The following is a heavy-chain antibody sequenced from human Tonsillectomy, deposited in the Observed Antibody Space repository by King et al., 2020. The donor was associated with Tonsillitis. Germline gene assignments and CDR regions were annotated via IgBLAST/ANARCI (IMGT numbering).Heavy chain of an antibody. CDR1: GFIFSDNH. CDR2: ISRSGSYS. D-gene: IGHD4-17*01. Sequence: QVQLVESGGGLVKPGGSLRLSCAASGFIFSDNHMNWIRQAPGKGLEWISFISRSGSYSYYADSVTGRFTVSRDNAKKSLYLQMDSLRADDTAVYYCARVTTLDYGDYVDYWGQGTLVTVSS. CDR3: ARVTTLDYGDYVDY. V-gene: IGHV3-11*01. J-gene: IGHJ4*02.